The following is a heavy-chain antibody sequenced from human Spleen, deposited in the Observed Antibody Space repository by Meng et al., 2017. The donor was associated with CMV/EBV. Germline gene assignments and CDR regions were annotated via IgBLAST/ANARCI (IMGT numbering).Heavy chain of an antibody. CDR2: ISYDGSNK. CDR3: ARDFAGQVDP. J-gene: IGHJ5*02. Sequence: GGSLRLSCAASGFTFSSYAMHWVRQAPGKGLEWVAVISYDGSNKYYADSVKGRFTISRDNSKNTLYLQMNSLRAEDTAVYYCARDFAGQVDPWGQGTLVTVSS. CDR1: GFTFSSYA. V-gene: IGHV3-30*04.